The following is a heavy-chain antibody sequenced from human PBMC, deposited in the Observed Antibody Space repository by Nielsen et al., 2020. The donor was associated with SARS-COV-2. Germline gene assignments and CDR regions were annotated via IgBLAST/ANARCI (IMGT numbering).Heavy chain of an antibody. V-gene: IGHV4-4*02. CDR2: VSHSGSI. J-gene: IGHJ6*03. CDR1: GGSVSSNDW. CDR3: ARRNIVVVPAPILGLGPFFSSYYVDV. D-gene: IGHD2-2*02. Sequence: GSLRLSCAVSGGSVSSNDWWTWVRQSPGKGLEWIGEVSHSGSINYNPSLKSRVTLSMDKSKRQFSLRLRSVTAADTAVYYCARRNIVVVPAPILGLGPFFSSYYVDVWGKGTTVIVSS.